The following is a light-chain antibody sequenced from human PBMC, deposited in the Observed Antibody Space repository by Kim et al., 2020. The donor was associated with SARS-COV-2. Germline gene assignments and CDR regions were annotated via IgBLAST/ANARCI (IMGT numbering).Light chain of an antibody. Sequence: ELTQPPSASGTPGQRVSISCSGGSSNIGRNAVNWYQQLPGTAPRLLIYSNDQRPPGVPDRFSGSKSGTSASLAISGLQSEDEADYYCAAWSDSLNGPVFGGGTKLTVL. CDR1: SSNIGRNA. V-gene: IGLV1-44*01. J-gene: IGLJ3*02. CDR3: AAWSDSLNGPV. CDR2: SND.